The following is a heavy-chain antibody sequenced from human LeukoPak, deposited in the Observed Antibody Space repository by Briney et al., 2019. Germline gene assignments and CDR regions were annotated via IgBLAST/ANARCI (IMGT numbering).Heavy chain of an antibody. CDR1: GYSISSGYY. CDR3: ARGRGVTDNFDY. Sequence: PSETLSPACTVSGYSISSGYYWGWIRQPPGKGLEWIGSIYHSGSTYYNPSLKSRVTISVDTSKNQFSLKLSSVTAADTAVYYCARGRGVTDNFDYWGQGTLVTVSS. J-gene: IGHJ4*02. D-gene: IGHD4-11*01. V-gene: IGHV4-38-2*02. CDR2: IYHSGST.